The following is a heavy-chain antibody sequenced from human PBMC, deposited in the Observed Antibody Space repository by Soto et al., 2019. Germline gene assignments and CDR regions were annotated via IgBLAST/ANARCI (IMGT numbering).Heavy chain of an antibody. J-gene: IGHJ5*02. D-gene: IGHD3-3*02. CDR3: ARHSLALRKNNWFDP. CDR1: GDSIISSDFY. CDR2: IFYLGSS. V-gene: IGHV4-39*01. Sequence: SETLSLTCTVSGDSIISSDFYWGWVRQPPGKGLEWIGSIFYLGSSYYNPSLKSRVTMSVDTSKNQFSLRLRSVTAADTALYFCARHSLALRKNNWFDPWGQGIMVNVSS.